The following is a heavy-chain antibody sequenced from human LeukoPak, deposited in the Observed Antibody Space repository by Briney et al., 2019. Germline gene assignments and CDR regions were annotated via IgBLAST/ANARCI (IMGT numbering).Heavy chain of an antibody. Sequence: GSSVKVSCKASGGTFSSYTISWVRQAPRQGLEWMGGIIPIFGTTNYAQKFQGRVTITADESTSTAYMELSSLRSEDTAVYFCARGGSSSWHYYFDYWGQGTLVTASS. D-gene: IGHD6-13*01. V-gene: IGHV1-69*01. CDR1: GGTFSSYT. J-gene: IGHJ4*02. CDR2: IIPIFGTT. CDR3: ARGGSSSWHYYFDY.